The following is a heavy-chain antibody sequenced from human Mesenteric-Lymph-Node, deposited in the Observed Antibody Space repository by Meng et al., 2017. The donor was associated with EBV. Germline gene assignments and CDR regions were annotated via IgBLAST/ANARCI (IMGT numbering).Heavy chain of an antibody. Sequence: QVQMVPSGSELKKLGASVKVSCTAYGYTFTSYPMNWVRQAPGQGLEWMGGINTNTGNPTYAQGFTGRFVFSLDSSVSTAYLQISSLKAEDTAVYYCARKVGISSAKWYFDVWGRGTLVTASS. J-gene: IGHJ2*01. V-gene: IGHV7-4-1*02. CDR1: GYTFTSYP. D-gene: IGHD1-26*01. CDR2: INTNTGNP. CDR3: ARKVGISSAKWYFDV.